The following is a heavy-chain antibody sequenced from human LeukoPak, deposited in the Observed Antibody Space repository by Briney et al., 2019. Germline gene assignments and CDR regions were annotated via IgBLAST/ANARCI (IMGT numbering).Heavy chain of an antibody. J-gene: IGHJ4*02. CDR2: ISSSSSTI. CDR3: TKAVLGEVTNN. Sequence: PGGSLRLSCAASGFTFSSYSMNWVRQAPGKGLEWVSYISSSSSTIYYADSVKGRFTISRDNAKNSLYLQMNSLRAEDTAVYYCTKAVLGEVTNNWGQGTLVTVSS. CDR1: GFTFSSYS. D-gene: IGHD3-10*01. V-gene: IGHV3-48*01.